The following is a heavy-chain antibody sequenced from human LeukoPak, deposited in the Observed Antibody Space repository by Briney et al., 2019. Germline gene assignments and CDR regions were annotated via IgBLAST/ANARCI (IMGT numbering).Heavy chain of an antibody. CDR3: AKDDFLVWAKGYSYGYSGY. CDR2: ISGSGGST. CDR1: GFTFSSYA. D-gene: IGHD5-18*01. Sequence: GGSLRLSCAASGFTFSSYAMSWVRQAPGKGLEWVSAISGSGGSTYYADFVKGRFTISRDNSKNTLYLQMNSLRAEDTAVYYCAKDDFLVWAKGYSYGYSGYWGQGTLVTVSS. J-gene: IGHJ4*02. V-gene: IGHV3-23*01.